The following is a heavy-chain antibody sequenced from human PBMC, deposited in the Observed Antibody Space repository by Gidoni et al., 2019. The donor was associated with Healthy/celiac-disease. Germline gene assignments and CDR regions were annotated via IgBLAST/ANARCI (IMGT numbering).Heavy chain of an antibody. CDR1: GGSFSGYY. CDR2: INHSGST. CDR3: AREGPVVVPAARGGFFDY. Sequence: QVQLQQWGAGLLKPSETLSLTCAVYGGSFSGYYWRWIRQPPGKGLEWIGEINHSGSTNYNPSLNSRVTRSVDTSKNQFSLKLSSVTAADTGVYYCAREGPVVVPAARGGFFDYWGQGTLVTVSS. J-gene: IGHJ4*02. D-gene: IGHD2-2*01. V-gene: IGHV4-34*01.